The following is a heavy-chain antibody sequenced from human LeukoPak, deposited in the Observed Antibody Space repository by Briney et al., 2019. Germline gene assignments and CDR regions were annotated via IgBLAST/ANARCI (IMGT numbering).Heavy chain of an antibody. CDR3: ARVGEYGTGSAMVMTN. D-gene: IGHD3-16*01. Sequence: ASVKVSCKASGYTFTSYDINWVRQATGQGLEWMGWMNPNSGNTGYAQKFQGRVTMTRNTSISTAYMELSSLRSEDTTVYYCARVGEYGTGSAMVMTNWGQGTLVTVSS. J-gene: IGHJ4*02. CDR2: MNPNSGNT. V-gene: IGHV1-8*01. CDR1: GYTFTSYD.